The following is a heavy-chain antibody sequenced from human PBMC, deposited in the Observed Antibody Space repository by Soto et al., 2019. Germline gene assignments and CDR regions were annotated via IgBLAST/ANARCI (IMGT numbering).Heavy chain of an antibody. CDR3: SRPSPYDCVWGSYRTYFDY. D-gene: IGHD3-16*02. V-gene: IGHV3-49*04. CDR2: IRSKAYGGTS. CDR1: GFTFADFG. Sequence: GGSLRLSCTTSGFTFADFGMSWVRQSPGKGPEWIGFIRSKAYGGTSDYVASVKGRFIIPRDDSKSVAYLQMNSLKAEDTAFYYCSRPSPYDCVWGSYRTYFDYWGQGTLVTVSS. J-gene: IGHJ4*02.